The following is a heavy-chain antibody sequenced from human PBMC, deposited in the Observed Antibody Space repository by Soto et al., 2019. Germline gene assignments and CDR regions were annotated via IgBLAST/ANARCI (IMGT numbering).Heavy chain of an antibody. CDR2: IYWDDSK. CDR3: AHKGPEDWPLDY. Sequence: QITLKESGPTLVRPTQTLTLTCAFSGFSLSTSGVGVGWIRQPPGKALEWLAVIYWDDSKHYSPSLRSRLTSTKDASNNQAVLTLPNMHPVDTGTYYCAHKGPEDWPLDYWGQGTLVTVSS. D-gene: IGHD3-9*01. J-gene: IGHJ4*02. V-gene: IGHV2-5*02. CDR1: GFSLSTSGVG.